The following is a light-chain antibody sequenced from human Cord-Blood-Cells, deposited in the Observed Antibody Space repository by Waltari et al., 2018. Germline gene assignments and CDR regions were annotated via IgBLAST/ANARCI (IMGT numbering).Light chain of an antibody. Sequence: SYELTQPPSVSVSPGQTARTTCSGVTLGDKYACWYQQKPGQSPVLVIYQDSKRPSGIPERFSGSNSGNTATLTISGTQAMDEADYYCQAWDSSTVVFGGGTKLTVL. CDR1: TLGDKY. J-gene: IGLJ2*01. CDR2: QDS. V-gene: IGLV3-1*01. CDR3: QAWDSSTVV.